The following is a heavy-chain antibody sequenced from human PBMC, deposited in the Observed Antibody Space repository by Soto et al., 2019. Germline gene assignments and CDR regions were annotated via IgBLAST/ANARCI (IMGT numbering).Heavy chain of an antibody. D-gene: IGHD2-2*01. Sequence: PGGSLRLSCAASAFTFSDYYMTWIRQAPGKGLEWVGYISGSSGTISYGDSVKGRFTISRDNAKSSLSLQMNSLRAEDTAVYYCARPVYTSKTEFEYWGQGTLVTVSS. CDR2: ISGSSGTI. V-gene: IGHV3-11*01. CDR3: ARPVYTSKTEFEY. J-gene: IGHJ4*02. CDR1: AFTFSDYY.